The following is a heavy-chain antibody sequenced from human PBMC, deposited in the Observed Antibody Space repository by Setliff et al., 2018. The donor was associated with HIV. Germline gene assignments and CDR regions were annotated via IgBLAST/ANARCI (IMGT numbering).Heavy chain of an antibody. D-gene: IGHD3-3*01. CDR3: ARHKTNYDFYAFDV. J-gene: IGHJ3*01. CDR1: GGSFSSSTYS. CDR2: IHSSGTT. V-gene: IGHV4-39*01. Sequence: SETLSLTCTVSGGSFSSSTYSWGWIRQPPGLGLEWIGSIHSSGTTDYNPSLKSRVAMSVDTSRSQFSLKLTSVTAADTAVYYCARHKTNYDFYAFDVWGQGTMVTVSS.